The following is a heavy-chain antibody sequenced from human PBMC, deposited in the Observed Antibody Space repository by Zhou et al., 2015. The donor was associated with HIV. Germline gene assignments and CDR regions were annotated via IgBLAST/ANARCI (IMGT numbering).Heavy chain of an antibody. CDR1: GGTFSSYA. Sequence: QVQLVQSGAEVKKPGSSVKVSCKASGGTFSSYAISWVRQAPGQGLEWMGGIIPIFGTANYAQKFQGRVTITADESTSTAYMELSSLRSEDTAVYYCARDGPSTVAGHSGGMDVWGQGTTVTVSS. CDR3: ARDGPSTVAGHSGGMDV. CDR2: IIPIFGTA. D-gene: IGHD6-19*01. J-gene: IGHJ6*02. V-gene: IGHV1-69*01.